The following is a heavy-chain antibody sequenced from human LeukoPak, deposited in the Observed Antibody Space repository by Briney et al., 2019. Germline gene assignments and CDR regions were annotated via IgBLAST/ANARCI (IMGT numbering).Heavy chain of an antibody. V-gene: IGHV1-46*01. CDR2: INPSGGST. CDR3: ARDRDFWSGYYGMDV. D-gene: IGHD3-3*01. Sequence: GASVKVSCKASGYTFTSYYMRWVRQAPGQGLEWMGIINPSGGSTSYAQKFQGRVTMTRDTSTSTVYMELSSLRSEDTAVYYCARDRDFWSGYYGMDVWGQGTTVTVSS. J-gene: IGHJ6*02. CDR1: GYTFTSYY.